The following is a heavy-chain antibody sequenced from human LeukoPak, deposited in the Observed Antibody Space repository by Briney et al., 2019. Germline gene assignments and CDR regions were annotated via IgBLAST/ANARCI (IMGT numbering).Heavy chain of an antibody. J-gene: IGHJ4*02. Sequence: GGSLRLSCAASGFTVSSNYMSWVRQAPGKGLEWVSVIYSGGSAYYADSVKGRFTISRDNSKNTLYLQMNSLRAEDTAVYYCAREGIAAGIDYWGQGTLVTVSS. CDR1: GFTVSSNY. D-gene: IGHD6-13*01. CDR3: AREGIAAGIDY. CDR2: IYSGGSA. V-gene: IGHV3-53*01.